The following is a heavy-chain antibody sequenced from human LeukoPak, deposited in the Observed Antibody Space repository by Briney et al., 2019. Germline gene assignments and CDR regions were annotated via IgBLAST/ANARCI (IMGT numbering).Heavy chain of an antibody. CDR3: ARMVSPRYFDY. Sequence: PSETLSLTCTVSGGSISSYYWSWIRQPPGKGLEWIGYIYYSGSTNYNPSLKSRVTISVDTSKNQFSLKLSSVTAADTAVYYCARMVSPRYFDYWGQGTLVTVSS. V-gene: IGHV4-59*12. CDR1: GGSISSYY. J-gene: IGHJ4*02. D-gene: IGHD3-10*01. CDR2: IYYSGST.